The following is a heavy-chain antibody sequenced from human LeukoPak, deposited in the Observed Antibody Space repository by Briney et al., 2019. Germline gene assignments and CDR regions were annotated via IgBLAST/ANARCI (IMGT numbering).Heavy chain of an antibody. D-gene: IGHD4/OR15-4a*01. J-gene: IGHJ4*02. CDR2: VYNSGST. CDR3: AGVANYRSGERLDY. V-gene: IGHV4-4*07. CDR1: SGSISNYY. Sequence: SETLSLTCTVSSGSISNYYWSWIRQPAGKGLEWIGRVYNSGSTNYNPSLKSRVTMSVGTSKDQFYLNLRSVTAADTAVYYCAGVANYRSGERLDYWGQGTLVTVSS.